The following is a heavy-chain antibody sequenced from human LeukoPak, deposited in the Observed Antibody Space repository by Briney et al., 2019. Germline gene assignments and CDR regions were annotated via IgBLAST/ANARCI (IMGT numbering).Heavy chain of an antibody. Sequence: GGSLRLSCAASGFRVSSTYMAWVRQAPGERLEWVSLILGGGSTYYADSVKGRFTISRDNSKNTVNLQMNSLRAEDTAVYYCAKERKREDIVVVPAAIHYWGQGTLVTVSS. CDR1: GFRVSSTY. CDR2: ILGGGST. V-gene: IGHV3-53*01. D-gene: IGHD2-2*01. J-gene: IGHJ4*02. CDR3: AKERKREDIVVVPAAIHY.